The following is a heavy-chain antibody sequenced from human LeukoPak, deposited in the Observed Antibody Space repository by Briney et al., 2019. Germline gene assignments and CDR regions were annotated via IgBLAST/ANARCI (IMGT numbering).Heavy chain of an antibody. V-gene: IGHV3-53*01. CDR1: GFVVSSNY. CDR3: ARVLGYDSIGYHSDYMDV. CDR2: IYSGGST. D-gene: IGHD3-22*01. Sequence: GGSLRLSCAASGFVVSSNYMTWVRQAPGKGLEWVSVIYSGGSTYDADSVKGRFTISRDNSKNTVYPQMNSLRAEDTAVYYCARVLGYDSIGYHSDYMDVWGKGTTVTVSS. J-gene: IGHJ6*03.